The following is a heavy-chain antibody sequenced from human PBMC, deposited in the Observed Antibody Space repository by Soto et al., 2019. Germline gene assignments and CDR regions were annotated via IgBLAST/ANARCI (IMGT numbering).Heavy chain of an antibody. V-gene: IGHV1-18*04. CDR2: INPYNANT. Sequence: GASVKVSCKTSGYTLTNHGINWVRQAPGQGLERMGWINPYNANTNYAQKLQGRVTMTTDTSTSTAYMDLRSLTSDDTAVYYRARDRVAGIWGDAFAIWGQGTMMAV. CDR1: GYTLTNHG. CDR3: ARDRVAGIWGDAFAI. D-gene: IGHD3-16*01. J-gene: IGHJ3*02.